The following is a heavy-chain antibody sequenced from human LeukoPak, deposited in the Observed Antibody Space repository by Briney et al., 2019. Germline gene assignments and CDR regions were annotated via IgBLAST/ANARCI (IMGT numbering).Heavy chain of an antibody. CDR3: ARENLVSYYDILTGPLDY. CDR1: GGSISSSSYY. Sequence: PSETLSLTCTVSGGSISSSSYYWSWIRQPPGKGLEWIGYIYYSGSTNYNPSLKSRVTISVDTSKNQFSLKLSSVTAADTAVYYCARENLVSYYDILTGPLDYWGQGTLVTVSS. V-gene: IGHV4-61*01. J-gene: IGHJ4*02. D-gene: IGHD3-9*01. CDR2: IYYSGST.